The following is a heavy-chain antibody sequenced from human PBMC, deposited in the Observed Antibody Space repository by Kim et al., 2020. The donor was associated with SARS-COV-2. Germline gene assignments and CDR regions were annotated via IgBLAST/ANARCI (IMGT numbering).Heavy chain of an antibody. CDR2: GST. D-gene: IGHD1-1*01. J-gene: IGHJ4*02. V-gene: IGHV3-53*01. Sequence: GSTNYAAYLLGRFTISRDNSKNTLYLQMNSLGAEDTAVYYCTRDVFDGYWNWGQGTLVTVSS. CDR3: TRDVFDGYWN.